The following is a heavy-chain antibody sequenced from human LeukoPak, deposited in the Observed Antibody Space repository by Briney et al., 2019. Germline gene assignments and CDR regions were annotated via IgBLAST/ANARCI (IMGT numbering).Heavy chain of an antibody. V-gene: IGHV3-21*01. CDR2: ISVNSDHK. D-gene: IGHD4-17*01. CDR1: GFTFSSYA. Sequence: GGSLRLSCAASGFTFSSYAMSWVRQAPGKGLEWVSSISVNSDHKPYADSVKGRFTISRAKNSLFLQMNSLGVDDTAVYYCARGSYGDYDYWGQGSLVTVSS. J-gene: IGHJ4*02. CDR3: ARGSYGDYDY.